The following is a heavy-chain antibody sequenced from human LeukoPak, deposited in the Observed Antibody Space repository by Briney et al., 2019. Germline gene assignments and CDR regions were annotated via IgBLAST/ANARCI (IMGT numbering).Heavy chain of an antibody. CDR3: TRGILRQPPDY. CDR1: GFTFSSYS. CDR2: ISDDETYK. D-gene: IGHD6-13*01. Sequence: GRSLRLACAASGFTFSSYSMHWVRQAPGKGLEWVTAISDDETYKFYADSVKGRFTISRDNSKNTLYLQMNSLRVEDTAIYYSTRGILRQPPDYWGQGMLVTVSS. J-gene: IGHJ4*02. V-gene: IGHV3-30-3*01.